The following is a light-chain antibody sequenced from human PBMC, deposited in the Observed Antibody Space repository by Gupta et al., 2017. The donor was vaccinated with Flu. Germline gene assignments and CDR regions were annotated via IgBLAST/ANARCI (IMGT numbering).Light chain of an antibody. CDR3: SSKRSGSTLWV. CDR2: DVT. J-gene: IGLJ2*01. CDR1: TSAVGGYNY. V-gene: IGLV2-14*03. Sequence: QPALTQPASVSRSPGQSITISCTATTSAVGGYNYVSWYQQHQGKGHKLRIKDVTNRPSGVSNRFPGSKSGNTAYRNLSGLQADDEAEDDCSSKRSGSTLWVFGGGTRLTVL.